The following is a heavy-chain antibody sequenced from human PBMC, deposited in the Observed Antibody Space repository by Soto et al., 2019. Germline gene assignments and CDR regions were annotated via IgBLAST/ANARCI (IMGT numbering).Heavy chain of an antibody. CDR1: GGSISSYY. Sequence: SETLSPTRPLSGGSISSYYWSWIRQPPGKGLEWIGYIYYSGSTNYNPSLKSRVTISVDTSKNQFSLKLSSVTAADTAVYYCARHHDSWGQGTLVTVSS. V-gene: IGHV4-59*08. CDR3: ARHHDS. J-gene: IGHJ4*02. CDR2: IYYSGST.